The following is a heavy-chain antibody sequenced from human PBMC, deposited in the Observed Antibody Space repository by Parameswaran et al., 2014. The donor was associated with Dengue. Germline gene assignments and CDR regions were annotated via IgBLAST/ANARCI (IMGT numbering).Heavy chain of an antibody. CDR3: ARVRWELPDNWFDP. J-gene: IGHJ5*02. D-gene: IGHD1-26*01. Sequence: WIRQPPGKGLEWIGYIYYSGSTYYNPSLKSRVTISVDTSKNQFSLKLSSVTAADTAVYYCARVRWELPDNWFDPWGQGTLVTVSS. CDR2: IYYSGST. V-gene: IGHV4-31*02.